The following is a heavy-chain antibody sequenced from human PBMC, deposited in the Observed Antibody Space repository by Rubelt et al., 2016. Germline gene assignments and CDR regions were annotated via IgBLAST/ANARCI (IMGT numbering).Heavy chain of an antibody. CDR2: IYSGGST. CDR1: GFTVSSNY. J-gene: IGHJ6*02. D-gene: IGHD6-13*01. V-gene: IGHV3-53*01. CDR3: ARDIGGSSWYSLGMDV. Sequence: GGSLRLSCAASGFTVSSNYMSWVRQAPGKGLEWASVIYSGGSTYYADSVKGRFTISRDNSKNTLYLQMNSLSAEDTAVYYCARDIGGSSWYSLGMDVWGQGTTVTVSS.